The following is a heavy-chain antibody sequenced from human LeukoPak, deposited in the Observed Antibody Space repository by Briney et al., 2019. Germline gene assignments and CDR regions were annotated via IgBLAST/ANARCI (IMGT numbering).Heavy chain of an antibody. CDR3: ASSSCHYDSSGYSTPYFDY. J-gene: IGHJ4*02. CDR1: GGTFSSYT. D-gene: IGHD3-22*01. V-gene: IGHV1-69*02. Sequence: GASVKVSCKASGGTFSSYTISWVRQAPGQGLEWMGRIIPILGIANYAQKFQGRVTITADKSTSTAYMELSSLRSEDTAVYYCASSSCHYDSSGYSTPYFDYWGQGTLVTVSS. CDR2: IIPILGIA.